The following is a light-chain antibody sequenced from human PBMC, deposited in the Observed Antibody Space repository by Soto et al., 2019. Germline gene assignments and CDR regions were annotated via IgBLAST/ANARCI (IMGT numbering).Light chain of an antibody. CDR1: SSNIGANYH. CDR2: DDN. J-gene: IGLJ2*01. CDR3: QSYDSTLTGVV. Sequence: QAVVTQPPSVSGAPGQRVTISCTGSSSNIGANYHVHWYQQVPGRAPKLLIYDDNNRPSGVPDRFSGSKSGTSASLAITGLQADDESDYYCQSYDSTLTGVVFGGGTKLTVL. V-gene: IGLV1-40*01.